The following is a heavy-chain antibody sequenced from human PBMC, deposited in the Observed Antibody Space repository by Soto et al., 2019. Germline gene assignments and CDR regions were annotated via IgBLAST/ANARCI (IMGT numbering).Heavy chain of an antibody. J-gene: IGHJ4*02. CDR1: GFTFSSYA. D-gene: IGHD3-22*01. CDR3: AKGERTVVTHD. CDR2: ISGSGGST. V-gene: IGHV3-23*01. Sequence: GESLKISCAASGFTFSSYAMSWVRQAPGKGLEWVSAISGSGGSTYYADSVKGRFTISRDNSKNTLYLQMNSLRAEDTAVYYCAKGERTVVTHDWGQGTLVTVSS.